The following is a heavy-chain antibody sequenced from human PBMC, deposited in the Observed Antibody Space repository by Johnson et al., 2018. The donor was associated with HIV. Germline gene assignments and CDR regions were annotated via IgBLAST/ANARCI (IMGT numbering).Heavy chain of an antibody. V-gene: IGHV3-15*01. Sequence: VQLVESGGGLVKPGGSLRLSCEASGFTFSNAWMSWVRQAPGKGLEWVGRIKSKTDGGTTDYAAPVKGRFTIPRDDSKNTLYLQMNSLKTEDTAVDYCTTGLTIFRVVFLDAFDIWGQGTMVTVSS. CDR2: IKSKTDGGTT. CDR1: GFTFSNAW. J-gene: IGHJ3*02. CDR3: TTGLTIFRVVFLDAFDI. D-gene: IGHD3-3*01.